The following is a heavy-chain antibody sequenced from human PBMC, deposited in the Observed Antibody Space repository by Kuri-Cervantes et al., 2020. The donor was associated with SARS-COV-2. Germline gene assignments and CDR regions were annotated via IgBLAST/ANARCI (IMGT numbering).Heavy chain of an antibody. Sequence: GSLRLSCTVSGGSISSSSYYWGWIRQPPGKGLEWIGSIYHSGSTNYNPSLKSRVTISVDTSKNQFSLKLSSVTAADTAVYYCARSFRYSGSWSNWFDPWGQGTLVTVSS. CDR3: ARSFRYSGSWSNWFDP. J-gene: IGHJ5*02. V-gene: IGHV4-39*07. CDR1: GGSISSSSYY. CDR2: IYHSGST. D-gene: IGHD1-26*01.